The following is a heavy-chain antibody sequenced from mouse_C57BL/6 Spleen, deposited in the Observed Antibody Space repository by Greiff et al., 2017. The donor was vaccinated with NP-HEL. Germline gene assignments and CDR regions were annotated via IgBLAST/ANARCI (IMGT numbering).Heavy chain of an antibody. J-gene: IGHJ3*01. D-gene: IGHD4-1*01. V-gene: IGHV5-17*01. Sequence: EVQVVESGGGLVKPGGSLKLSCAASGFTFSDYGMHWVRQAPEKGLEWVAYISSGSSTIYYADTVKGRFTISRDNAKNTLFLQMTSLRSEDTAMYYCARDWDEGLAYWGQGTLVTVSA. CDR3: ARDWDEGLAY. CDR2: ISSGSSTI. CDR1: GFTFSDYG.